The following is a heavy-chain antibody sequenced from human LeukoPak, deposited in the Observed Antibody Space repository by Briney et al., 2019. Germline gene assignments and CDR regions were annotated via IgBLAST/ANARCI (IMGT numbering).Heavy chain of an antibody. CDR1: GYTFTGYY. CDR2: INPNSGGT. V-gene: IGHV1-2*02. Sequence: ASVKVSCKASGYTFTGYYMHWVRQAPGQGLEWMGWINPNSGGTNYAQKFQGRVTVTRDTSISTAYMELSSLRSEDTAVYYCARDIGIVGADMDDAFDIWGQGTMVTVSS. CDR3: ARDIGIVGADMDDAFDI. D-gene: IGHD1-26*01. J-gene: IGHJ3*02.